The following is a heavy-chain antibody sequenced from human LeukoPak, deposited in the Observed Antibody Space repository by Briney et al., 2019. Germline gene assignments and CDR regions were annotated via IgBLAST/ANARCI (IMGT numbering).Heavy chain of an antibody. CDR1: GGSISSGSYY. D-gene: IGHD2-2*01. CDR2: IYTSGST. Sequence: SETLSLTCTVSGGSISSGSYYWSWIRQPAGKGLEWIGRIYTSGSTNYNPSLKSRVTISVDTSKNQFSLKLSSVTAADTAVYYCARVSQLQYCSSTSCYLRGAYYFDYWGQATLVTVSS. J-gene: IGHJ4*02. CDR3: ARVSQLQYCSSTSCYLRGAYYFDY. V-gene: IGHV4-61*02.